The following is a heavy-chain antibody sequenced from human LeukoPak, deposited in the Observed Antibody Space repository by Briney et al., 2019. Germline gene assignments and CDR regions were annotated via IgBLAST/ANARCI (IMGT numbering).Heavy chain of an antibody. CDR3: ASPNSIAAAGTLGY. CDR1: GYTFTSYG. CDR2: ISAYNGNT. J-gene: IGHJ4*02. D-gene: IGHD6-13*01. V-gene: IGHV1-18*01. Sequence: GASVKVSCKASGYTFTSYGISWVRQAPGQGLEWMGWISAYNGNTNYAQKLQGRVTMTTDTSTSTAYMELRSLRSDDTAVYYCASPNSIAAAGTLGYWGQGTLVTVSS.